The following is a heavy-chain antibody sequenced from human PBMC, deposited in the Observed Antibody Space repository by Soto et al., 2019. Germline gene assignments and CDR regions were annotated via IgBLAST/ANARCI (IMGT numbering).Heavy chain of an antibody. Sequence: SETLSLTCTVSGGSISSYYWSWIRQPPGKGLEWIGYIYYSGSTNYNPSLKSRVTISVDTSKNQFSLKLSSVTAADTAVYYCARVFPQWLDGATFFDYWGQGTLVTVSS. D-gene: IGHD6-19*01. V-gene: IGHV4-59*01. CDR1: GGSISSYY. CDR2: IYYSGST. J-gene: IGHJ4*02. CDR3: ARVFPQWLDGATFFDY.